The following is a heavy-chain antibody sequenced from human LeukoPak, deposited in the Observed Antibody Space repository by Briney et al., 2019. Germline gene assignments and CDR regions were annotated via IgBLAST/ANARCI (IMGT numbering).Heavy chain of an antibody. CDR3: ARSGSFLAYCGGDCYSGAEYFQH. CDR2: IIPIFGTA. CDR1: GGTFSSYA. J-gene: IGHJ1*01. Sequence: SVKVSCKASGGTFSSYAISWVRQAPGQGLEWMGGIIPIFGTANYAQKFQGRVTITADESTSTAYMELGSLRSEDTAVYYCARSGSFLAYCGGDCYSGAEYFQHWGQGTLVTVSS. D-gene: IGHD2-21*02. V-gene: IGHV1-69*01.